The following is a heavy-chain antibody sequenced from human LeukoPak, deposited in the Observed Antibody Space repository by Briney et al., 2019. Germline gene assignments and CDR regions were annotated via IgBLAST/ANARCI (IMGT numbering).Heavy chain of an antibody. V-gene: IGHV1-2*02. CDR2: INPNSGGT. CDR3: ARLAAPDAFDI. D-gene: IGHD6-6*01. CDR1: GYTFTGYY. Sequence: ASVKVSCKTSGYTFTGYYMHWVRQAPGQGLEWMGWINPNSGGTKYEQKFQGRDTMTRDTSISTAHMELSRLRSDDTAVYYCARLAAPDAFDIWGQGTMVTVSS. J-gene: IGHJ3*02.